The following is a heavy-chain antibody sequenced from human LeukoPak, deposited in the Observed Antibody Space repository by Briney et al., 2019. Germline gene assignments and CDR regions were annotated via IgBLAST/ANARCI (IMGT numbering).Heavy chain of an antibody. V-gene: IGHV3-48*01. CDR3: ARDPHPLDY. CDR1: GFSFSSYS. Sequence: PGGSLRLSCTASGFSFSSYSMTWVRQAPGKGLEWVAYIAYTNTIHYADSVRGRFAISRDNARNSLYLQLNSLRAEDTAVYYCARDPHPLDYWGQGTRVTVSS. CDR2: IAYTNTI. J-gene: IGHJ4*02.